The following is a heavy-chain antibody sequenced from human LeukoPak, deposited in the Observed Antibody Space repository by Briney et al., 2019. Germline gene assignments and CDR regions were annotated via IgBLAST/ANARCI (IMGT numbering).Heavy chain of an antibody. CDR3: ASGGMGARKYYSDPFHY. CDR1: GFTASSNY. V-gene: IGHV3-53*01. J-gene: IGHJ4*02. Sequence: GGSLRLSCAASGFTASSNYMSWVRQAPGKGLEWVSILYSAGSTYYADSVRGRFTIARDSSKNTVFLQMNSLRAEDTAVYYCASGGMGARKYYSDPFHYWGRGTLVTVSS. D-gene: IGHD3-10*01. CDR2: LYSAGST.